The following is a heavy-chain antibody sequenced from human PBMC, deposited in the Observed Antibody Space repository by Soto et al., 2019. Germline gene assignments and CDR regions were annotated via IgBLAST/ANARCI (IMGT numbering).Heavy chain of an antibody. CDR2: INHGGTT. CDR3: ARQGWDSSYYGDDF. V-gene: IGHV4-34*01. D-gene: IGHD3-22*01. Sequence: SETLSLTCAVYGGSLRGYFWNWIRQSPEKGLEWIGEINHGGTTNYSPSLKSRVTMSLDTSKNQFSLRLTSVTAADTAVYYCARQGWDSSYYGDDFWGQGILVTVSS. CDR1: GGSLRGYF. J-gene: IGHJ4*02.